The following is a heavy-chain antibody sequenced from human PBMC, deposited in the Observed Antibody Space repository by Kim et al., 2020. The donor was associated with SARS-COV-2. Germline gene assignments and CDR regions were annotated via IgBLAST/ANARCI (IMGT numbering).Heavy chain of an antibody. CDR3: ARGTSHAFDI. V-gene: IGHV3-74*01. D-gene: IGHD1-7*01. Sequence: TIPTDTGNARFTISRDNAKNTLYLQMNSLRVDDTAVYYGARGTSHAFDIWGQGTTVSVSS. J-gene: IGHJ3*02. CDR2: T.